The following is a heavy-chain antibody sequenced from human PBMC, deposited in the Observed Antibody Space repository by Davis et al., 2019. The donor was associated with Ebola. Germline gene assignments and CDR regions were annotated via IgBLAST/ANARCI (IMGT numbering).Heavy chain of an antibody. Sequence: GESLKISCGASGFTFSSYSIHWVRQAPGKGLEWVANIKQDGSEKYYVDSVKGRFTISRDNAKNSLYLQMNSLRAEDTAVYYCAREVSGLYFDYWGQGTLVTVSS. J-gene: IGHJ4*02. V-gene: IGHV3-7*01. CDR1: GFTFSSYS. CDR2: IKQDGSEK. CDR3: AREVSGLYFDY.